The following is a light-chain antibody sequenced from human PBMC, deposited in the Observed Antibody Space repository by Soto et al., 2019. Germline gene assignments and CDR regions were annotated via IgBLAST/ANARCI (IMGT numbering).Light chain of an antibody. CDR3: QQYYTTPSPT. Sequence: DIVMTQSPDSLAVSLGERATINCKSSQSVLYSSNNKNYLAWYQQKPGQPPKLLIYWASTRESGVPDRFSGSGSETDFTLTISSLHAEDVAVYHCQQYYTTPSPTFGGGTKVEIK. J-gene: IGKJ4*01. CDR2: WAS. CDR1: QSVLYSSNNKNY. V-gene: IGKV4-1*01.